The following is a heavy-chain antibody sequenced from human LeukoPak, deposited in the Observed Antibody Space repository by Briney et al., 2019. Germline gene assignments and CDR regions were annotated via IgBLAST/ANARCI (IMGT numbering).Heavy chain of an antibody. Sequence: PGGPLRLCCAASGFTFSSCAMSLGRQAAEKVLGWVTVNSGGDRSTYYADSVKGRFTMSRDNSKNTLYLQMNSVGAEDTGVYYCAKVLEQWLVLGAFDIWGQGTMVTVSS. CDR2: NSGGDRST. CDR1: GFTFSSCA. V-gene: IGHV3-23*01. CDR3: AKVLEQWLVLGAFDI. J-gene: IGHJ3*02. D-gene: IGHD6-19*01.